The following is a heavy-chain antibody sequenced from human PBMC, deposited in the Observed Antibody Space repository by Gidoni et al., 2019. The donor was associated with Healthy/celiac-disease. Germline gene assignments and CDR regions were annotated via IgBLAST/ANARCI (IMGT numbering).Heavy chain of an antibody. CDR1: GYSISSGYY. CDR3: ARHPHSLITMIADDYFDY. Sequence: QVQLQESGPGLVKPSETLSLTCAVSGYSISSGYYWGWIRQRPGKGLEWIGSIYHSGSTYYNPSLKSRVTISVDTSKNQFSLKLSSVTAADTAVYYCARHPHSLITMIADDYFDYWGQGTLVTVSS. J-gene: IGHJ4*02. V-gene: IGHV4-38-2*01. D-gene: IGHD3-22*01. CDR2: IYHSGST.